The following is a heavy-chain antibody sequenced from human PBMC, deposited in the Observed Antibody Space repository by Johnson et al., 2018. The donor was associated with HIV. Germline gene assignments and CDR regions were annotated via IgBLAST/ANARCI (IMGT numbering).Heavy chain of an antibody. CDR2: IYSGGNT. V-gene: IGHV3-53*01. D-gene: IGHD5-18*01. J-gene: IGHJ3*02. Sequence: VQLVESGGGLIQPGGSLRLSCAASGFTVSSNYMSWVRQAPGKGLEWVSVIYSGGNTYYADSVKGRFTISRDNSKNTLYLQMNSLRAEDTAVYYCAKGGYSYGNAFDIWGQGTMVTVSS. CDR1: GFTVSSNY. CDR3: AKGGYSYGNAFDI.